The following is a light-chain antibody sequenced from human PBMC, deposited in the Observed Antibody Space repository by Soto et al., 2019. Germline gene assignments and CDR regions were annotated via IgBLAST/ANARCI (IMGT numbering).Light chain of an antibody. CDR3: QQRSNWLT. V-gene: IGKV3-11*01. CDR1: QRLSSN. CDR2: GAS. Sequence: EIVLTQSPVTLSVSPGERVTLSCRASQRLSSNLAWYQQRPGQAPRLLIYGASIRATDIPARFSGSGSGTDFTLTISRLEPEDFAVYYCQQRSNWLTFGGGTKVDIK. J-gene: IGKJ4*01.